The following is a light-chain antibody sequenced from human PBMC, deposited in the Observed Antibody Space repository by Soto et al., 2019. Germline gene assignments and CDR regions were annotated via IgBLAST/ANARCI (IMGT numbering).Light chain of an antibody. Sequence: IVLTQFPGALSFSPGERAPLSCGARQSVSSSYLAWYQQKPGQAPRLLIYGASTRATGIPDRFSGSGSGTDFTLTISRLEPEDFAVYYWQQYGSSPRTFGQGTKVDIK. CDR1: QSVSSSY. J-gene: IGKJ1*01. CDR2: GAS. V-gene: IGKV3-20*01. CDR3: QQYGSSPRT.